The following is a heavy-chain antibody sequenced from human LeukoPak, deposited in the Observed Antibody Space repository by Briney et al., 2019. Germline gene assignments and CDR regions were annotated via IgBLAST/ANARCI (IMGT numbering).Heavy chain of an antibody. CDR3: VRIPNGANFPNWFDP. CDR1: GLTLSNYN. J-gene: IGHJ5*02. CDR2: ISGSSDYK. D-gene: IGHD4/OR15-4a*01. Sequence: GGSLRLSCSASGLTLSNYNMNWVRRAPEKGLEWISSISGSSDYKYYADSVKGRFTISRDNVKNSLYLQMNSLRADDTAVYYCVRIPNGANFPNWFDPWGQGTLVTVSS. V-gene: IGHV3-21*01.